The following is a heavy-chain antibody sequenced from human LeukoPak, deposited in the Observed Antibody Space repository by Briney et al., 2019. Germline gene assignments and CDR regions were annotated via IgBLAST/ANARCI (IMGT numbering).Heavy chain of an antibody. J-gene: IGHJ5*02. CDR1: GFIFDDYV. CDR3: ARVYYGSGVNWFDP. Sequence: GGSLRLSCAASGFIFDDYVMHWVRQAPGKGLEWVSGISWNSGSIGYADSVKGRFTISRDNAKNSLYLQMNSLRAEDTAVYYCARVYYGSGVNWFDPWGQGTLVTVSS. CDR2: ISWNSGSI. D-gene: IGHD3-10*01. V-gene: IGHV3-9*01.